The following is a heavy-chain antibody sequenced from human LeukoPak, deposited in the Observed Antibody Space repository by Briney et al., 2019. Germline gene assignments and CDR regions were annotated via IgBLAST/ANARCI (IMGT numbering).Heavy chain of an antibody. J-gene: IGHJ3*02. CDR3: ANLYYDSSGYHPGAFDI. CDR2: IREDGGKQ. V-gene: IGHV3-7*01. Sequence: PGGTLRLSCAASGFTFDDYGMSWVRQAPGKGLEWVANIREDGGKQNYVDSVRGRFTISRDNSKNTLYLQMNSLRAEDTAVYYCANLYYDSSGYHPGAFDIWGQGTMVTVSS. D-gene: IGHD3-22*01. CDR1: GFTFDDYG.